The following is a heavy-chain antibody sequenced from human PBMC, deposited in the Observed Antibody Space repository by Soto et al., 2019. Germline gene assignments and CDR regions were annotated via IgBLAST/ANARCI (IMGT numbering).Heavy chain of an antibody. CDR1: GFTFSDYY. CDR2: ISSSSSYT. V-gene: IGHV3-11*05. CDR3: ARGETYYYDSSGPAS. Sequence: PGGSLRLSCAASGFTFSDYYMSWIRQAPGKGLEWVSYISSSSSYTNYADSVKGRFTISRDNAKNSLYLQMNSLRAEDTAVYYCARGETYYYDSSGPASWGQGTLVTVSS. D-gene: IGHD3-22*01. J-gene: IGHJ5*02.